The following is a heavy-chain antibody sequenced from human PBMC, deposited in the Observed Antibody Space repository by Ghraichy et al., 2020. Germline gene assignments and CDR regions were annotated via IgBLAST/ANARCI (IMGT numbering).Heavy chain of an antibody. CDR2: ISYDGSNK. CDR3: AKDLRTTVTLYYDY. V-gene: IGHV3-30*18. CDR1: GFTFSSYG. Sequence: LSLTCAASGFTFSSYGMHWVRQAPGKGLEWVAVISYDGSNKYYADSVKGRFTISRDNSKNTLYLQMNSLRAEDTAVYYCAKDLRTTVTLYYDYWGQGTLVTVSS. J-gene: IGHJ4*02. D-gene: IGHD4-17*01.